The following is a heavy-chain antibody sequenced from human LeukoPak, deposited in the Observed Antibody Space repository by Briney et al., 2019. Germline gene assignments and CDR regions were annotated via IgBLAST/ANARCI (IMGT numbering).Heavy chain of an antibody. Sequence: SVKVSCKASGGTFSSYAISWVRQAPGQGLEWMGRIIPILGIANYAQKFQGRVTITADKSTSTAYMELSSLRSEDTAVYYRARDGYSYGRRGAFDIWGQGTMVTVSS. CDR3: ARDGYSYGRRGAFDI. CDR1: GGTFSSYA. J-gene: IGHJ3*02. V-gene: IGHV1-69*04. D-gene: IGHD5-18*01. CDR2: IIPILGIA.